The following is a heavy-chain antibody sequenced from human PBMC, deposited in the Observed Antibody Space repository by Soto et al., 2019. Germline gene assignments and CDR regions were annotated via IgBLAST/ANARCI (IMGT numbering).Heavy chain of an antibody. CDR1: GGTFSSYR. V-gene: IGHV1-69*13. Sequence: SVKVSCKASGGTFSSYRINWVRQAPGQGLEWVGGIVPIYRTADYAQKFQGRVNITADESARTSYMELRSLKSQDTAVYYCVRDSGAKLSSSWGQGTLVTVSS. J-gene: IGHJ4*02. CDR2: IVPIYRTA. D-gene: IGHD6-13*01. CDR3: VRDSGAKLSSS.